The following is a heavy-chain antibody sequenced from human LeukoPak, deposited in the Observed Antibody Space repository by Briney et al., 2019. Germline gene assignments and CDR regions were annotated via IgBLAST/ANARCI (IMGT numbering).Heavy chain of an antibody. D-gene: IGHD2-2*01. J-gene: IGHJ6*03. V-gene: IGHV4-59*01. Sequence: PSETLSLTCTVSGGSISSYYWSWIRQPPGKGLEWIGYIYYSGSTNYNPSLKSRVTISVDTSKNQFSLKLSSVTAADTAVYYCARDSTGYYYYYMDVWGKGTTVTVSS. CDR2: IYYSGST. CDR1: GGSISSYY. CDR3: ARDSTGYYYYYMDV.